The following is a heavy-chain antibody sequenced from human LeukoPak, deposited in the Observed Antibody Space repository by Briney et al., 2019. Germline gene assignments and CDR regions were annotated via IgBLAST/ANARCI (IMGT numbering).Heavy chain of an antibody. CDR3: AKRGSTYLAYCFDD. V-gene: IGHV4-39*01. CDR2: IYHTGSS. D-gene: IGHD1-1*01. CDR1: GASISNSDFY. J-gene: IGHJ4*02. Sequence: PSETLSLTCTVSGASISNSDFYWAWIRQPPGKGLEWLGSIYHTGSSYSSPPLGSRVTISVDTSNNQFSPNLSSVTAADTAIYFCAKRGSTYLAYCFDDWGQGTLVTVSS.